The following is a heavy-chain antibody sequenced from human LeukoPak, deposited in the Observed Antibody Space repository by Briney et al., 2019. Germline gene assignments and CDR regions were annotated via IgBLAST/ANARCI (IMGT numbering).Heavy chain of an antibody. Sequence: GESLKISCKGSGYSFTSYWTGWVRQMPGKGLEWMGIIYPGDSDTRYSPSFQGQVTISADKSISTAYLQWSSLKASDTAMYYCARLAYCGGDCSHGYFQHWGQGTLVTVSS. V-gene: IGHV5-51*01. J-gene: IGHJ1*01. D-gene: IGHD2-21*02. CDR2: IYPGDSDT. CDR1: GYSFTSYW. CDR3: ARLAYCGGDCSHGYFQH.